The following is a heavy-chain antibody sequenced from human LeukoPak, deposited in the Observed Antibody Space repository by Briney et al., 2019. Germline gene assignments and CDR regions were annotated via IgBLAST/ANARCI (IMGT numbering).Heavy chain of an antibody. Sequence: GGSLRLSCAASGFTFSSYSMNWVRQAPGKGLEWVSHITASGTAMFYADSVKGRFTISRDNAKNSLYSQMNSLRDEDTAVYYCASSGSYRFDYWGQGTLVTVSS. CDR3: ASSGSYRFDY. CDR2: ITASGTAM. V-gene: IGHV3-48*02. D-gene: IGHD1-26*01. J-gene: IGHJ4*02. CDR1: GFTFSSYS.